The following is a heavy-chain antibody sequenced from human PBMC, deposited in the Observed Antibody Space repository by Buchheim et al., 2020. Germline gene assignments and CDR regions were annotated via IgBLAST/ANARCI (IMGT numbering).Heavy chain of an antibody. Sequence: QVQLQESGPGLVKPSETLSLTCTVSGGSISSYYWSWIRQPPGKGLEWIGYIYYSGSTNYNPSLKSRVTISVDTSKNQFPLKLSSVTAADTALYYCARGGIVVVPAAAYGYYGMDVWGQGTT. CDR1: GGSISSYY. V-gene: IGHV4-59*08. J-gene: IGHJ6*02. D-gene: IGHD2-2*01. CDR3: ARGGIVVVPAAAYGYYGMDV. CDR2: IYYSGST.